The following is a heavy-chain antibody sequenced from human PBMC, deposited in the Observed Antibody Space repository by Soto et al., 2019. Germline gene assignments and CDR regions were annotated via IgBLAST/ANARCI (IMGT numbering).Heavy chain of an antibody. Sequence: EVQLVESGGGLVQPGGSLRLSCAASGFTFSSYSMNWVRQAPGKGLEWVSAISGSGGSTYYADSVKGRFTISRDNSKNTLYLQMNSLRAEDTAVYYCARDQGLRYFDWFLPRFDPWGQGTLVTVSS. CDR1: GFTFSSYS. CDR2: ISGSGGST. V-gene: IGHV3-23*04. D-gene: IGHD3-9*01. J-gene: IGHJ5*02. CDR3: ARDQGLRYFDWFLPRFDP.